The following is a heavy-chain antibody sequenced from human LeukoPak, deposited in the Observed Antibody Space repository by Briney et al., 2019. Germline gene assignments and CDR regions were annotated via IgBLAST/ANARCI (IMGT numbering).Heavy chain of an antibody. J-gene: IGHJ4*02. CDR3: AKDLLGAKDY. V-gene: IGHV3-23*01. CDR1: GYSISSGFY. Sequence: ETLSLTCTVSGYSISSGFYWGWIRQPPGKGLEWVSAISGSGGSTYYADSVKGRFTISRDNSKNTLYLQMNSLRAEDTAVYYCAKDLLGAKDYWGQGTLVTVSS. D-gene: IGHD1-26*01. CDR2: ISGSGGST.